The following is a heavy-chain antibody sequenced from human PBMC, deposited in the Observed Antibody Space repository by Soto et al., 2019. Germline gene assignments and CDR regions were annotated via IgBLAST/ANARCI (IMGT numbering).Heavy chain of an antibody. CDR1: GFTFKHHA. J-gene: IGHJ4*02. CDR2: ISYDGSTK. V-gene: IGHV3-30-3*01. CDR3: AREGIAESGPNYYDF. Sequence: QVQLVESGGGVVQPGRSLTIFCTASGFTFKHHAMHWIRQAPAKGLEWVADISYDGSTKNYADSVKGRFTISRDNSKNTLSLQMSALKGEDTATYYCAREGIAESGPNYYDFWGQGTLVAVSS. D-gene: IGHD6-13*01.